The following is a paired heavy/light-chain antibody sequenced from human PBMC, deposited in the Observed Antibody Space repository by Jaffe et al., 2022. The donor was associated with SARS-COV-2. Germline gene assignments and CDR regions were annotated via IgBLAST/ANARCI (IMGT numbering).Light chain of an antibody. CDR1: SSNIGARYD. V-gene: IGLV1-40*01. CDR3: QSYDSSLGGSTI. J-gene: IGLJ2*01. CDR2: GNN. Sequence: QSVLTQPPSVSGALGQRVTISCTGSSSNIGARYDVHWYQQLPGTAPKLLIFGNNHRPSGVPDRFSGSTSGTSASLAIDGLQAEDEADYYCQSYDSSLGGSTIFGGGTKLTVL.
Heavy chain of an antibody. CDR1: GYTFTDYG. Sequence: QAQLVQSGGELKKPGASVRVSCRASGYTFTDYGVTWVRQAPGQGLEWVGWINPNSGATEYAQKLQGRVTMTTDTSTGTAYMDLRSLTSDDTAVYYCARPSYFDFWAAFLDSWGQGTLVTVSS. CDR3: ARPSYFDFWAAFLDS. CDR2: INPNSGAT. V-gene: IGHV1-18*01. J-gene: IGHJ4*02. D-gene: IGHD3-3*01.